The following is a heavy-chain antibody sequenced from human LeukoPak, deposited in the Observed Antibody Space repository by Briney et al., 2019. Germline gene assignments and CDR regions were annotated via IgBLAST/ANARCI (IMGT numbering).Heavy chain of an antibody. CDR2: ISAYNGNT. CDR3: ARATDYYGSGSYYNEGDY. V-gene: IGHV1-18*01. J-gene: IGHJ4*02. CDR1: GYTFTSYG. Sequence: AASVKVSCKASGYTFTSYGISWVRQAPGQGLEWMGWISAYNGNTNYAQKLQGRVTMTTDTSTSTAYMELRSLRSDDTAVYYCARATDYYGSGSYYNEGDYWGQGTLVTVSS. D-gene: IGHD3-10*01.